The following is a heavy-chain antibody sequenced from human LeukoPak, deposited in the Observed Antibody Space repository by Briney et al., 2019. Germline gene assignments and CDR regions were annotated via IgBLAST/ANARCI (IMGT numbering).Heavy chain of an antibody. CDR1: GYTFTSFY. V-gene: IGHV1-46*01. J-gene: IGHJ4*02. CDR3: ASVYCSGGSCPFDY. CDR2: INPSGGST. D-gene: IGHD2-15*01. Sequence: ASVKVSCKASGYTFTSFYMQWVRQAPGQGLEWMGIINPSGGSTSYAQKFQGRVTMTRDMSTSAVYMELSSLRSEDTAVYYCASVYCSGGSCPFDYWGQGTLVTVSS.